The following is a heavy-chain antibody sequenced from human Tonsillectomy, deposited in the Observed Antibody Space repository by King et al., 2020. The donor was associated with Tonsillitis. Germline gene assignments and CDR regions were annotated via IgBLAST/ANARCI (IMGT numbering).Heavy chain of an antibody. CDR3: MAAMTY. Sequence: DVQLVESGGGLVQPGRSLRLSCTASGFTFGDYAMSWVRQAPGKGLERVGFIRSKAYGGTTEYAASVKGRFTISRDDSKSIAYLQMNSLKTEDTAVYYCMAAMTYWGQGTLVTVSS. J-gene: IGHJ4*02. CDR2: IRSKAYGGTT. D-gene: IGHD5-18*01. V-gene: IGHV3-49*04. CDR1: GFTFGDYA.